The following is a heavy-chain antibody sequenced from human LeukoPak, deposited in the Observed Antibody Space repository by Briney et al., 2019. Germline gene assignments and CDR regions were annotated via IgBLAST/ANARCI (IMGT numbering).Heavy chain of an antibody. D-gene: IGHD1-26*01. V-gene: IGHV4-38-2*02. Sequence: SETLSLTCTVSGYSISSGYYWGWIRQPPGKGLEWIASMHYSGSTTNNPSLKSRVTISADTSKNQFSLKLSSVTAADTAVYYCAGTMESVSFSTFDYWGQGTLVTVSS. CDR3: AGTMESVSFSTFDY. J-gene: IGHJ4*02. CDR1: GYSISSGYY. CDR2: MHYSGST.